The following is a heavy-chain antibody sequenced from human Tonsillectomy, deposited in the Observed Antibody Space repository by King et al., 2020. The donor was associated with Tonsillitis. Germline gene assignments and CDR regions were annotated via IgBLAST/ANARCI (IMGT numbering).Heavy chain of an antibody. CDR1: GYTFTGYY. V-gene: IGHV1-2*02. CDR3: ARDYDFWSGAGGFDY. D-gene: IGHD3-3*01. Sequence: HVQLVQSGAEVKKPGASVKVSCKASGYTFTGYYMHWVRQAPGQGLEWMGWINPNSGDTNYAQKFQGRVTTTRDTSISTAYMELSRLRSDDTAVYYCARDYDFWSGAGGFDYWGQGTLVTVSS. J-gene: IGHJ4*02. CDR2: INPNSGDT.